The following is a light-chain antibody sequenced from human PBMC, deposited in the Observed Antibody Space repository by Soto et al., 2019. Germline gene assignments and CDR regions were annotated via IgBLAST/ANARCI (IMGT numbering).Light chain of an antibody. CDR2: DAS. CDR1: QSVSSY. Sequence: EIVLTQSPATLSLSAGERATLSCRASQSVSSYLAWYQQKPGQAPRLLIYDASNRATGIPARFSGSGSGTDFTLTISSLKPEDFAVYFCQQRINWPLTFGGGTKVEIK. CDR3: QQRINWPLT. J-gene: IGKJ4*01. V-gene: IGKV3-11*01.